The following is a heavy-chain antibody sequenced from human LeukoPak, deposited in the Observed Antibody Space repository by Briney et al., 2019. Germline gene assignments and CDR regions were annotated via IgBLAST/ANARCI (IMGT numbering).Heavy chain of an antibody. Sequence: PGGSLRLSCAASGFTFSSYWMSWVRQAPGKGLEWVANIKQDGSEKYYVDSVKGRFTISRDNAKNSLYLQMNGLRAEDTAVYYCARELGRYYMDVWGKGTTVTVSS. J-gene: IGHJ6*03. CDR2: IKQDGSEK. V-gene: IGHV3-7*01. CDR1: GFTFSSYW. CDR3: ARELGRYYMDV.